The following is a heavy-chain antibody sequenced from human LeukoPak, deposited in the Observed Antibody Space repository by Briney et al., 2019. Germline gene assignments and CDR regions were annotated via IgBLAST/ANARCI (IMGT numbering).Heavy chain of an antibody. Sequence: PSETLSLTCTVSGGSISSYYWSWIRQPAGKGLEWIGRIYTSGSTNYNPSLKSRVTMSVDTSKNQFSLKLSSVTAADTAVYYCAREASYYDFWSGADRFDYRGQGTLITVSS. CDR3: AREASYYDFWSGADRFDY. CDR2: IYTSGST. D-gene: IGHD3-3*01. V-gene: IGHV4-4*07. J-gene: IGHJ4*02. CDR1: GGSISSYY.